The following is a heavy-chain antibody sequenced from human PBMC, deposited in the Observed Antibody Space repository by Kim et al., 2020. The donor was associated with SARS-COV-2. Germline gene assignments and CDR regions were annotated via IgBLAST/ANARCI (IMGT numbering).Heavy chain of an antibody. J-gene: IGHJ6*01. D-gene: IGHD6-13*01. CDR1: GGSFSGYY. CDR3: ARFYGSSWPNYYYGMDV. CDR2: INHSGLT. V-gene: IGHV4-34*01. Sequence: SETLSLTCAVYGGSFSGYYWSWIRQPPGQGLEWIGEINHSGLTNYNPSLKIRLTISVDTSKNQFSLQLISVTAADTAVYSFARFYGSSWPNYYYGMDVW.